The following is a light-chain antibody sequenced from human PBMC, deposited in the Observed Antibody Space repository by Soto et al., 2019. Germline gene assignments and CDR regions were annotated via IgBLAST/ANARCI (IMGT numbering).Light chain of an antibody. Sequence: QSALTQPASVSESPGQSITISCTGTSSDVGRYHYVSWYQQYPGKAPKLMIYEVSNRPSGVANRFAGSTSSNTASLTISGLQADEEADYYSNSYTSSSTLVFGTGTKLTVL. V-gene: IGLV2-14*01. CDR3: NSYTSSSTLV. J-gene: IGLJ1*01. CDR1: SSDVGRYHY. CDR2: EVS.